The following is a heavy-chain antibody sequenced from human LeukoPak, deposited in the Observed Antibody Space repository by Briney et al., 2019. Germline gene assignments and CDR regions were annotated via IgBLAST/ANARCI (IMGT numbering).Heavy chain of an antibody. CDR2: ISNDGSIT. J-gene: IGHJ4*02. V-gene: IGHV3-30*18. D-gene: IGHD4-11*01. CDR1: GFSFSSYG. CDR3: AKSKSPYPMDYIFDF. Sequence: PGSSLRLSCAASGFSFSSYGMHWVRQAPGKGLEWVAVISNDGSITKYGDSVKGRFTISRDNSKNTLYVEMNSLRTDDAAVYYCAKSKSPYPMDYIFDFWGQGTLVTVSS.